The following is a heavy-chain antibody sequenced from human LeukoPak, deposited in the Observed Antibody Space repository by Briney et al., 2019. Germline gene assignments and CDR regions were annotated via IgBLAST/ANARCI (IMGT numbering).Heavy chain of an antibody. CDR1: GYSISSGYY. CDR3: ASFRRGFGELSKYYSYYYMDV. D-gene: IGHD3-10*01. J-gene: IGHJ6*03. Sequence: SETLSLTCTVSGYSISSGYYWGWIRQPPGKGLEWIGSIYYSGSTYYNPSLKSRLTISVDTAKNQFSLKLSSVTAADTAVYYCASFRRGFGELSKYYSYYYMDVWGNGTTVTVSS. V-gene: IGHV4-38-2*02. CDR2: IYYSGST.